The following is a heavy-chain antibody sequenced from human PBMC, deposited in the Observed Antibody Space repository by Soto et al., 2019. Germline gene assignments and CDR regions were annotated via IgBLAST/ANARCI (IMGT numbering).Heavy chain of an antibody. CDR3: ARDASYYSLWSGYYPSRNGMDV. J-gene: IGHJ6*02. D-gene: IGHD3-3*01. Sequence: GGSLRLSCAASGFTFSSFGIHWVRQAPGKGLEWVSLIWYDGSKKSYGDSVKGRFTISRDNSRNTVYLQMDSLRADDTAVYYCARDASYYSLWSGYYPSRNGMDVWGQGTTVTSP. CDR2: IWYDGSKK. V-gene: IGHV3-33*01. CDR1: GFTFSSFG.